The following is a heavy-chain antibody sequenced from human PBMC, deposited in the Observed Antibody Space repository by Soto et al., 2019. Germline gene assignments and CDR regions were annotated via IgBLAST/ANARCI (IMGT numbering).Heavy chain of an antibody. Sequence: QVQLVESGGGVVQPGRSLRLSCAASGFIFSNYVMYWVRQAPGKGLEWVSFMSYEGATKYYADSVKGRFTISRDNSKNTLYLQMNNLRPEDTGVYYCAREVLWSRYFDYWGQGTLVTVSS. J-gene: IGHJ4*02. D-gene: IGHD2-21*01. CDR1: GFIFSNYV. CDR3: AREVLWSRYFDY. V-gene: IGHV3-30-3*01. CDR2: MSYEGATK.